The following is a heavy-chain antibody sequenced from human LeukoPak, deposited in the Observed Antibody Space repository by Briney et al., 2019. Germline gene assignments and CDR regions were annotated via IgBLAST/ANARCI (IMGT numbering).Heavy chain of an antibody. Sequence: ASVKGSCKASVYTFTSYDISCVRQATGQGRECMGCMNPNSGNTGYAQKFQGGGTITRNTSLSTAYMGLRSLRSADTAAYYCARGGSFDSSGYYYLDYWGQGTLVTVSS. D-gene: IGHD3-22*01. J-gene: IGHJ4*02. CDR2: MNPNSGNT. CDR3: ARGGSFDSSGYYYLDY. V-gene: IGHV1-8*03. CDR1: VYTFTSYD.